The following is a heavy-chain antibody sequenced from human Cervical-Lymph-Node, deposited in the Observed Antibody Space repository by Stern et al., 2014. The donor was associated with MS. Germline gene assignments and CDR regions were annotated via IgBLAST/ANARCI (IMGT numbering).Heavy chain of an antibody. CDR1: GFNLSSYA. V-gene: IGHV3-21*01. J-gene: IGHJ5*02. CDR3: ASSIVVVPAAENKGFDP. CDR2: ISSNSTYM. Sequence: EVHLVESGGGLVKPGGPLRLSCAASGFNLSSYALNWVRQAPGKGLEWVSSISSNSTYMYHADSVKGRFTISRDNAKNSLYLQMKSLRAEDTGVYYCASSIVVVPAAENKGFDPWGQGTLVTVSS. D-gene: IGHD2-2*01.